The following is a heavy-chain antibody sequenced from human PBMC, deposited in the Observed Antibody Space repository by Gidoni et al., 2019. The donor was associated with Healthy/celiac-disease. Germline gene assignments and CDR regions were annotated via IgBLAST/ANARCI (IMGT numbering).Heavy chain of an antibody. Sequence: QVQLQESGPGLVKPSQTLSLTCTVSGGSISSGSYYWSWIRQPAGKGLEWIGRIYTSGSTNYNPSLKSRVTISVDTSKNQFSLKLSSVTAADTAVYYCARVSSSWSFAFDIWGQGTMVTVSS. CDR3: ARVSSSWSFAFDI. CDR2: IYTSGST. D-gene: IGHD6-13*01. J-gene: IGHJ3*02. CDR1: GGSISSGSYY. V-gene: IGHV4-61*02.